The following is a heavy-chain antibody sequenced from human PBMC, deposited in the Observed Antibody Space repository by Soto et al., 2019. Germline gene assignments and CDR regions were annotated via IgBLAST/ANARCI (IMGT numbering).Heavy chain of an antibody. Sequence: PSETLSLTCTVSGGSISSYYWSWIRQPPGKGLEWIGYIYYSGSTNYNPSLKSRVTISVDTSKNQFSLKLSSVTAADTAVYYCARFDYDILTGYYPGFDPWGQGTLVTVSS. CDR1: GGSISSYY. CDR2: IYYSGST. V-gene: IGHV4-59*01. CDR3: ARFDYDILTGYYPGFDP. J-gene: IGHJ5*02. D-gene: IGHD3-9*01.